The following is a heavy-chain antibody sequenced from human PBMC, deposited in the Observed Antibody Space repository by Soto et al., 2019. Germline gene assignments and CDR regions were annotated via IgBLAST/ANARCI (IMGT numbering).Heavy chain of an antibody. J-gene: IGHJ4*02. D-gene: IGHD6-6*01. CDR3: AKDGPRIAALDY. CDR1: GFTFSSYG. Sequence: LRLSCAASGFTFSSYGMHWVRQAPGKGLEWVAVISYDGSNKYYADSVKGRFTISRDNSKNTLYLQMNSLRAEDTAVYYCAKDGPRIAALDYWGQGTLVTVS. CDR2: ISYDGSNK. V-gene: IGHV3-30*18.